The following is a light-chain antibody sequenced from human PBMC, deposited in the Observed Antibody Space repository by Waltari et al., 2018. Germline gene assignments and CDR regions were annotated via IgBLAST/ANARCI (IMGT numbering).Light chain of an antibody. J-gene: IGLJ1*01. Sequence: QSALTQPRSVSGSPGQSVTLSCTGTSSDVGGYTYVSWYQQYPGKAPRVVLYDVSKRPSGVPDRFSGSKSGNTASLTISGLQAEDEADYYCCSYAGAYTFVFGTGTKVTVL. V-gene: IGLV2-11*01. CDR3: CSYAGAYTFV. CDR1: SSDVGGYTY. CDR2: DVS.